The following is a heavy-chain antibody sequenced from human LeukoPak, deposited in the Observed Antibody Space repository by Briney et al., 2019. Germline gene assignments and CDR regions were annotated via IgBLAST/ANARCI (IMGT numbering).Heavy chain of an antibody. CDR1: GGTFSSYA. CDR2: IIPISGTA. CDR3: ATPSYSSGWRYYYYGMDV. V-gene: IGHV1-69*06. Sequence: GASVKVSCKASGGTFSSYAISWVRQAPGQGLEWMGGIIPISGTANYAQKFQGRVTMTEDTSTDTAYMELSSLRSEDTAVYYCATPSYSSGWRYYYYGMDVWGQGTTVTVSS. D-gene: IGHD6-19*01. J-gene: IGHJ6*02.